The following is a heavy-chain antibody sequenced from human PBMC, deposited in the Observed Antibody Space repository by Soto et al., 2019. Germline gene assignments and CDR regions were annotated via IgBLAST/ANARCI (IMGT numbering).Heavy chain of an antibody. CDR3: AKSLGTQGGYSSSWSP. V-gene: IGHV3-23*01. J-gene: IGHJ5*02. D-gene: IGHD6-13*01. CDR2: ISGSGGST. CDR1: GFTFSSYA. Sequence: EVQLLESGGGLVQPGGSLRLSCAASGFTFSSYAMSWVRQAPGKGLEWVSAISGSGGSTYYADSVKGRFTISRDNSKNTLYLQMNSLRAEDTAVYYCAKSLGTQGGYSSSWSPWGQGTLVTVSS.